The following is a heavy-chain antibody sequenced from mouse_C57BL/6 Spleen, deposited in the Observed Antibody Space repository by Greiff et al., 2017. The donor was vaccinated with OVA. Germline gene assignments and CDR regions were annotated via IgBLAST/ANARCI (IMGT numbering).Heavy chain of an antibody. D-gene: IGHD2-4*01. CDR2: INPSNGGT. J-gene: IGHJ3*01. CDR1: GYTFTSYW. CDR3: ARGGNIYYDYDGVFAY. Sequence: QVQLQQPGTELVKPGASVKLSCKASGYTFTSYWMHWVKQRPGHGLEWIGNINPSNGGTNYNEKFKSNATLTVDKSSSTAYIQLSSLTSEDSAVYYCARGGNIYYDYDGVFAYWGQGTLVTVSA. V-gene: IGHV1-53*01.